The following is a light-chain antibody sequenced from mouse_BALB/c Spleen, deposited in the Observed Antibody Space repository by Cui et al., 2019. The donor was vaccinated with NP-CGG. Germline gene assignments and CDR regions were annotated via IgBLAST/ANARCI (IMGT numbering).Light chain of an antibody. CDR2: GTN. CDR1: TGAVSTNNY. Sequence: QAVVTQESALTTSPGETVTLTCRSNTGAVSTNNYANWVQEKPDHLFTGLIGGTNNRAPGVPARFSGSLIGDKAALIITGAQTEDEAIYFCALWYSNHWVFGGGTKLTVL. CDR3: ALWYSNHWV. V-gene: IGLV1*01. J-gene: IGLJ1*01.